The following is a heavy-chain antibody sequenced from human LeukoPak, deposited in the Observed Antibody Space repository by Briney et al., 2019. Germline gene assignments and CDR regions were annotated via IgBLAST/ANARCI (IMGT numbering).Heavy chain of an antibody. J-gene: IGHJ6*02. V-gene: IGHV3-48*01. D-gene: IGHD2-8*02. CDR1: GFIFSIYN. CDR2: ISSSGSTI. Sequence: GGSLRLSCAASGFIFSIYNMNWVRQAPGKGLEWVSYISSSGSTIYYADSVKGRFTISRDNSKNTLYLQMNSLRAEDTAVYYCAKDLVVYASYYYGMDVWGQGTTVTVSS. CDR3: AKDLVVYASYYYGMDV.